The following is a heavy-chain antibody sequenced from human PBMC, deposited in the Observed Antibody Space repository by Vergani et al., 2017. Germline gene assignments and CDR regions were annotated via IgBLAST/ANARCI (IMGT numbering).Heavy chain of an antibody. CDR2: ISSSGSTI. V-gene: IGHV3-11*04. D-gene: IGHD6-25*01. CDR1: GFTFSDYY. Sequence: QVQLVESGGGLVKHGGSLRLSCAASGFTFSDYYMRWIRQAPGKGLEWFSYISSSGSTIYYADSVKGRLTISRDNAKNSLYLQMNSLRAEDTAVYYCARVGGYGNYYYYGMDVWGQGTTVTVSS. CDR3: ARVGGYGNYYYYGMDV. J-gene: IGHJ6*02.